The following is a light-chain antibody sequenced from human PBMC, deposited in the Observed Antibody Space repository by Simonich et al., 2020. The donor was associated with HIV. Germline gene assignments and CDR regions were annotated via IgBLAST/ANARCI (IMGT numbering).Light chain of an antibody. V-gene: IGKV1-39*01. Sequence: DIQMTQSPSSLSASVGDRVTITCRASQSISNYLNWYQQKPGKAPNLLFYTASILQSGFPSRFSGSGFGTDFTLTISSLQPEDFATYYCQQSYSSPRTFGQGTKVEIK. CDR1: QSISNY. CDR3: QQSYSSPRT. CDR2: TAS. J-gene: IGKJ1*01.